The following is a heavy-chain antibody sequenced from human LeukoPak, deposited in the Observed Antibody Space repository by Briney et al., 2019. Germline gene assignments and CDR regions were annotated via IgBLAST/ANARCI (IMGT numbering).Heavy chain of an antibody. CDR2: IYTSGST. D-gene: IGHD5-18*01. J-gene: IGHJ6*03. CDR3: ARLEDTSYYYYYMDV. CDR1: GYSISSGYY. Sequence: SETLSLTCTVSGYSISSGYYWSWIRQPAGKGLEWIGRIYTSGSTNYNPSLKSRVTMSVDTSKNQFSLKLSSVTAADTAVYYCARLEDTSYYYYYMDVWGKGTTVTVSS. V-gene: IGHV4-4*07.